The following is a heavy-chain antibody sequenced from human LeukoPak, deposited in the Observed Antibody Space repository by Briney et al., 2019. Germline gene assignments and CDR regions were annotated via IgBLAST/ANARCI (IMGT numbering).Heavy chain of an antibody. CDR3: ARDHVAPGLIFDS. Sequence: GGPLRLSCAASGFTFSSYWMSWVRQSPGMGLEWVANINQDGSDKHYVDSVKGRFTISRDNAERSLYLQMNSLRAEDTAVYYCARDHVAPGLIFDSWGQGTLVTVSS. V-gene: IGHV3-7*03. CDR2: INQDGSDK. CDR1: GFTFSSYW. D-gene: IGHD3-16*01. J-gene: IGHJ4*02.